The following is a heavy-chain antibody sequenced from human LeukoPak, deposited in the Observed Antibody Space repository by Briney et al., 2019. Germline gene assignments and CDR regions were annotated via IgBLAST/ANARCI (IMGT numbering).Heavy chain of an antibody. Sequence: SVKVSCKASGGTFSSYAISWVRQAPGQGLEGMGGIIPIFGTANYAQKFQGRVTITADESTSTAYMELSSLRSEDTAVYYCARDALKDGYNYVGYWGQGTLVTVSS. CDR3: ARDALKDGYNYVGY. V-gene: IGHV1-69*13. CDR1: GGTFSSYA. D-gene: IGHD5-24*01. CDR2: IIPIFGTA. J-gene: IGHJ4*02.